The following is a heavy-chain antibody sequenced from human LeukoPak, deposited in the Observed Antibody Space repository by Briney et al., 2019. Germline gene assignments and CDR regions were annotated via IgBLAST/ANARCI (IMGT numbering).Heavy chain of an antibody. CDR3: ARTRVPAAPFDY. CDR2: MNWNGGST. V-gene: IGHV3-20*04. CDR1: GFTFDDYG. D-gene: IGHD2-2*01. Sequence: PGGSLRLSCAASGFTFDDYGMSWVRQAPGKGLEWVSGMNWNGGSTGYADSVKGRFTISRDNAKNSLYLQMNSLRAEDTALYYCARTRVPAAPFDYWGQGTLVTVSS. J-gene: IGHJ4*02.